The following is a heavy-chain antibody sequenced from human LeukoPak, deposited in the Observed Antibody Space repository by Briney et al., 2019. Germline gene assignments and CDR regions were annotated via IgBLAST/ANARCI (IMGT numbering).Heavy chain of an antibody. V-gene: IGHV1-18*01. J-gene: IGHJ5*02. CDR1: GYTFTSYG. D-gene: IGHD5-12*01. CDR2: ISAYNGNT. CDR3: ASARGLRRSQNWFDP. Sequence: ASVKVSCKASGYTFTSYGISWVRQAPGQGLEWMGWISAYNGNTNFAQKLQGRVTMTTDTPTSTAYMELRSLRSDDTAVYYCASARGLRRSQNWFDPWGQGTLVTVSS.